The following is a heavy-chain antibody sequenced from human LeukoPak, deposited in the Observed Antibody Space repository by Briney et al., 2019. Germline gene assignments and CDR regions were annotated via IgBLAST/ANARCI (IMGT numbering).Heavy chain of an antibody. J-gene: IGHJ5*02. Sequence: ESGPTLVKPTQTLTLTCTFSGFSLSTSGVGVDWIRQPPGKALEWLALIYWNDDKRCSPSLKSRLTITKDTSKNQVVLTMTNMDPVDTATYYCAHGTADTYYYGSGNWFDPWGQGTLVTVSS. D-gene: IGHD3-10*01. CDR2: IYWNDDK. CDR3: AHGTADTYYYGSGNWFDP. CDR1: GFSLSTSGVG. V-gene: IGHV2-5*01.